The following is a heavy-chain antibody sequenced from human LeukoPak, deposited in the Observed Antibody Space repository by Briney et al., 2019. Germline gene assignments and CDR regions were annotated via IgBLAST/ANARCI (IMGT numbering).Heavy chain of an antibody. J-gene: IGHJ4*02. CDR3: AKFYYDFWTGYGSYFDY. Sequence: GGSLRLSCAASGFTFSSYAMSWVRQAPGKGLEWVSAISGSGGTTYYADSVKGRFTISRDNSKDTLYLQMNSLRAEDTAIYYCAKFYYDFWTGYGSYFDYWGQGTLVTVST. D-gene: IGHD3-3*01. CDR1: GFTFSSYA. V-gene: IGHV3-23*01. CDR2: ISGSGGTT.